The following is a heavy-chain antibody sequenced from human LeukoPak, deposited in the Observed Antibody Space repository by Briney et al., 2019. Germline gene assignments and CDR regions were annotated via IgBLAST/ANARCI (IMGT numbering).Heavy chain of an antibody. V-gene: IGHV4-39*01. CDR3: ARRPDCSSTSCYKPAFDI. CDR2: IYYSGST. D-gene: IGHD2-2*02. J-gene: IGHJ3*02. CDR1: GGSISSSSYY. Sequence: SETLSLTCTVSGGSISSSSYYWGWIRQPPGKGLEWIGSIYYSGSTYYNPSLKSRVTISVDTSKNQFSLKLSSVTAADTAVYYCARRPDCSSTSCYKPAFDIWGQGTMVTVSS.